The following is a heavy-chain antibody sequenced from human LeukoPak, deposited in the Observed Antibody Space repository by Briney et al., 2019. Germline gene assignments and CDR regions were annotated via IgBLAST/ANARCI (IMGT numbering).Heavy chain of an antibody. D-gene: IGHD2-2*02. J-gene: IGHJ5*02. Sequence: KPSETLSLTCAVYGGSFSGYYWGWIRQPPGKGLEWIGSIYHSGSTYYNPSLKSRATISVDTSKNQFSLKLSSVTAADTAVYYCARRGYCSSTSCYMPDNWFDPWGQGTLVTVSS. CDR1: GGSFSGYY. V-gene: IGHV4-38-2*01. CDR3: ARRGYCSSTSCYMPDNWFDP. CDR2: IYHSGST.